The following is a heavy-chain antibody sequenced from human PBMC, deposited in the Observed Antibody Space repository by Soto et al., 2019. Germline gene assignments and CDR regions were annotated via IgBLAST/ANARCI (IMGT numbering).Heavy chain of an antibody. CDR1: GFTFSSYG. CDR2: IWYDGRNK. V-gene: IGHV3-33*01. CDR3: ARDPSGSYFPDAFDI. J-gene: IGHJ3*02. Sequence: QVQLVESGGGVVQPGRSLRLSCAASGFTFSSYGMHWVRQAPGKGLEWVAVIWYDGRNKYYADSVKGRFTISRDNSKNTLYLQMNSLRAEDTAVYYCARDPSGSYFPDAFDIWGQGTMVTVSS. D-gene: IGHD1-26*01.